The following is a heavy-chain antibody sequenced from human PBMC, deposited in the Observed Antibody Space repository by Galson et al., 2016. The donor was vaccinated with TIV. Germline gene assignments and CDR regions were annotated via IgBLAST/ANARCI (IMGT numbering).Heavy chain of an antibody. CDR3: ARDVREYDYVWGSYPDY. CDR1: GFTFSAYS. V-gene: IGHV3-30*04. D-gene: IGHD3-16*02. J-gene: IGHJ4*02. CDR2: ISYDGSNK. Sequence: SLRLSFAVSGFTFSAYSMHWVRQAPGKGLELVAVISYDGSNKYYTDSVKGRFTISRDNSKYTLYLQMNSLRVEDTAVYLCARDVREYDYVWGSYPDYWGQGTLVTVSP.